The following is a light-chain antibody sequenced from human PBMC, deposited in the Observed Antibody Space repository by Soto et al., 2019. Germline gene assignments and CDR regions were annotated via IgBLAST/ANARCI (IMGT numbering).Light chain of an antibody. Sequence: DIQMTQSPSTLSAPVGDRVTITCRASQSISSWLAWYQQKPGKAPKTLIYDASSLESGVPSRFSGSGSGTEFTLTISSLQPDDFATYYCQQYKSYWTFGQGTKVDIK. CDR3: QQYKSYWT. V-gene: IGKV1-5*01. J-gene: IGKJ1*01. CDR1: QSISSW. CDR2: DAS.